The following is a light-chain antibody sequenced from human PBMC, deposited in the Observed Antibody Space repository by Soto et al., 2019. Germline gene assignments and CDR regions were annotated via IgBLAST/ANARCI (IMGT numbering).Light chain of an antibody. Sequence: DIVMTQSPDSLAVSLGERATINCKSSQTVLYTSNNENYLAWYQQKPGQPPKLLIYWASTRESGVPDRFSGSGSGTDFTLTISGLQAEDVAVYYCQQYYSTPCTFGQGTKVEIK. CDR2: WAS. J-gene: IGKJ1*01. CDR3: QQYYSTPCT. V-gene: IGKV4-1*01. CDR1: QTVLYTSNNENY.